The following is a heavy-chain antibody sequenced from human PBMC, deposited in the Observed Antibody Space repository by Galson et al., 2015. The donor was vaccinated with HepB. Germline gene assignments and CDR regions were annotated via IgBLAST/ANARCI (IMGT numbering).Heavy chain of an antibody. V-gene: IGHV4-39*01. J-gene: IGHJ4*02. Sequence: SETLSLTCTVSGGSISSSSYYWGWIRQPPGKGLEWIGSIYYSGSTYYNPSLKSRVTISVDTSKSQFSLKLSSVTAADTAVYYCASTLDCSSRPFDYWGQGTLVTVSS. CDR1: GGSISSSSYY. CDR2: IYYSGST. CDR3: ASTLDCSSRPFDY. D-gene: IGHD6-13*01.